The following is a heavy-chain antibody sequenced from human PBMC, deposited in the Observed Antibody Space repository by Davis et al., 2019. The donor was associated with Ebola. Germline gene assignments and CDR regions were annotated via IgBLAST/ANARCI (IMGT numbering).Heavy chain of an antibody. V-gene: IGHV6-1*01. CDR1: GDTVSSSGTA. J-gene: IGHJ4*02. D-gene: IGHD5-12*01. CDR3: TSGWLRSGCDY. CDR2: TYYTSKWYN. Sequence: PSETLSLTCAISGDTVSSSGTACNWSRHSPSRGLEWLGRTYYTSKWYNDYAVSMKSRLSVNADIPKHQFSLQLSSVAPEDTAVYSCTSGWLRSGCDYWGQGNPVIVSS.